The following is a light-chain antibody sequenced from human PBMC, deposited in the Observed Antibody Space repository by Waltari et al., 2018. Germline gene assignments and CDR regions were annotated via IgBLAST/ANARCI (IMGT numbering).Light chain of an antibody. CDR2: GVS. CDR1: QSITTTY. Sequence: DIVLTQSPGTLSLSPGERATLSCRASQSITTTYLAWYQQRPGQAPRLLIYGVSIRATGIPDRFSGSGSGTDFTLTISRLEPEDFAMYYCQQYGTSSMYTFGQGTKLEIK. J-gene: IGKJ2*01. V-gene: IGKV3-20*01. CDR3: QQYGTSSMYT.